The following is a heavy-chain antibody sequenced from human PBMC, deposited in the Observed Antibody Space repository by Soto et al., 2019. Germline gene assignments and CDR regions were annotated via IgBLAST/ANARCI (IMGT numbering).Heavy chain of an antibody. D-gene: IGHD3-3*01. CDR1: GEPFSGYY. Sequence: SETLSLTCAVYGEPFSGYYWTWIRQSPGKGLEWIGEINHSGSTNYNPSLKSRVTISVDTSKNQFSLKLSSVTAADTAVYYCARDNRLLEWQYDYWGQGTLVTVSS. J-gene: IGHJ4*02. V-gene: IGHV4-34*01. CDR3: ARDNRLLEWQYDY. CDR2: INHSGST.